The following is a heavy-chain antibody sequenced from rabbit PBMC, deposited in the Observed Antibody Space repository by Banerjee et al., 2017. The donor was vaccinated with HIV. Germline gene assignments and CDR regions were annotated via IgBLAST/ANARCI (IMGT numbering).Heavy chain of an antibody. D-gene: IGHD2-1*01. CDR3: ARSRDGGFDL. J-gene: IGHJ4*01. CDR2: INTSGGNT. CDR1: GFDFSSNV. Sequence: QEQLVESGGGLVQPEGSLTLTCKASGFDFSSNVMCWVRRAPGKGLEWIACINTSGGNTVYASWAKGRFTISKTSSTTVTLQMTSLTAADTAPYFCARSRDGGFDLWGPGTLVTVS. V-gene: IGHV1S45*01.